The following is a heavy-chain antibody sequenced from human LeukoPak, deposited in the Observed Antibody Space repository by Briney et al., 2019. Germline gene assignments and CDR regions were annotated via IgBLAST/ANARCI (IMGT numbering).Heavy chain of an antibody. CDR2: ISSDGMNT. CDR1: EFIFGTYE. J-gene: IGHJ4*02. Sequence: GGSLRLSCSPSEFIFGTYEMHWVRQTPGKGLEYVSGISSDGMNTYYANSVKGRFTISRDNSKNTLFLQMGSLKTEDMGVYYCARSTDGTAHFDYWGQGTLVTVFS. D-gene: IGHD1-14*01. CDR3: ARSTDGTAHFDY. V-gene: IGHV3-64*01.